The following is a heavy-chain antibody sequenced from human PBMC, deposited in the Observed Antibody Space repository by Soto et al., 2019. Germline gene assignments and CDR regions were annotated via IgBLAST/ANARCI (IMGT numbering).Heavy chain of an antibody. D-gene: IGHD3-3*01. CDR3: AKAPRGGVIITTYSAHIDY. CDR2: INPAGGST. J-gene: IGHJ4*02. CDR1: GYTFTSYY. Sequence: QVQLVQSGAEVKKPVASVMLSCKASGYTFTSYYMHWVRQAPGQGLEWMGIINPAGGSTRYAQKCQGRVTMTRDTSTRTLHMALSSLSSEDTAMYYCAKAPRGGVIITTYSAHIDYWGQGPLVTVSS. V-gene: IGHV1-46*01.